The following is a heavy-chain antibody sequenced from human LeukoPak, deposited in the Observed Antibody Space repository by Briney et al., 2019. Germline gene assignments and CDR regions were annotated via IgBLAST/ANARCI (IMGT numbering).Heavy chain of an antibody. CDR1: GGTFSSYA. D-gene: IGHD6-6*01. J-gene: IGHJ6*03. Sequence: SVKVSCKASGGTFSSYAISWVRQAPGQGLEWMGGIIPIFGTANYAQKFQGRDTITTDESTSTAYMELSSLRSEDTAVYYCARFRAAARFNKYYYYYMDVWGKGTTVTVSS. CDR3: ARFRAAARFNKYYYYYMDV. CDR2: IIPIFGTA. V-gene: IGHV1-69*05.